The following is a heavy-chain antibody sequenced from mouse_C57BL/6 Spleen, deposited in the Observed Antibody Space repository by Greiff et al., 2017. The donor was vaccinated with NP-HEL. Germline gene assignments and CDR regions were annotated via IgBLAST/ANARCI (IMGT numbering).Heavy chain of an antibody. D-gene: IGHD1-1*01. J-gene: IGHJ2*01. V-gene: IGHV1-55*01. CDR3: ARDYGSSYVYYFDY. CDR2: IYPGSGST. CDR1: GYTFTSYW. Sequence: QVQLQQPGAELVKPGASVKMSCKASGYTFTSYWISWVKQRPGQGLEWIGDIYPGSGSTNYNEKFKSKATLTVDTSSSTAYMQLSSLTSEDSAVYYCARDYGSSYVYYFDYWGQGTTLTVSS.